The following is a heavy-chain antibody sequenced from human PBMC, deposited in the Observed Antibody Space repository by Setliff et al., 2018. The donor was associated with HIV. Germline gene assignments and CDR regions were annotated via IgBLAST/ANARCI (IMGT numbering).Heavy chain of an antibody. Sequence: PSETLSLTCAVYGGSFSGYYWSWIRQPPGKGLEWIGEINHSGSTNYNPSLKSRVTISVDTSKNQFSLKLSSVTAADTAVYYCARRARGYYNFWSGYYGTLYYFDYWGQGTLVTVSS. CDR1: GGSFSGYY. V-gene: IGHV4-34*01. CDR3: ARRARGYYNFWSGYYGTLYYFDY. D-gene: IGHD3-3*01. CDR2: INHSGST. J-gene: IGHJ4*02.